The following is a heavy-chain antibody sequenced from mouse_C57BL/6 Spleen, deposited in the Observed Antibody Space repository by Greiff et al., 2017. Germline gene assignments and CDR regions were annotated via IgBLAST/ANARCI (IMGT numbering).Heavy chain of an antibody. CDR1: GYTFTDYE. D-gene: IGHD1-1*01. V-gene: IGHV1-15*01. CDR2: IDPETGGT. CDR3: TDYDGSSYFDY. Sequence: QVQLQQSGAELVRPGASVTLSCKASGYTFTDYEMHWVKQTPVHGLEWIGAIDPETGGTAYNQKFKGKAILTADKSSSTAYMELRSLISEDSAVYYCTDYDGSSYFDYWGQGTTLTVSS. J-gene: IGHJ2*01.